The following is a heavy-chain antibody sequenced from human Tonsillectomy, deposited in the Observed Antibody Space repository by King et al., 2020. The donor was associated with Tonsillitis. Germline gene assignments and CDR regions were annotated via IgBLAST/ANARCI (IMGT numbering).Heavy chain of an antibody. CDR3: ARARGFTQYYFDY. CDR1: GGSISSNNW. CDR2: IYHTGTT. Sequence: QLQESGPGLVKPSGTLSLTCAVSGGSISSNNWWNWVRQPPGKGLEWIGEIYHTGTTNYNPSLKRRVTISVDKSKNQLSLRLRSVTAADTAVYYCARARGFTQYYFDYWGQGTLVTV. D-gene: IGHD3-10*01. V-gene: IGHV4-4*02. J-gene: IGHJ4*02.